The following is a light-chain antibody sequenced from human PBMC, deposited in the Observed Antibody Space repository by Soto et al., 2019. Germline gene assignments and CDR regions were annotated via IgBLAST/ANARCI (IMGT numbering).Light chain of an antibody. CDR3: QSYDNSLSGSGV. V-gene: IGLV1-40*01. CDR1: SSNIGAGYD. Sequence: QSVLTQPPSVSGAPGQRVTISCTGSSSNIGAGYDVHWYQQLPGTAPKLLLYANSNRPSGVPDRFSGSKSGTSASLAITGLQAEDEADYYCQSYDNSLSGSGVFGTGTKLTVL. CDR2: ANS. J-gene: IGLJ1*01.